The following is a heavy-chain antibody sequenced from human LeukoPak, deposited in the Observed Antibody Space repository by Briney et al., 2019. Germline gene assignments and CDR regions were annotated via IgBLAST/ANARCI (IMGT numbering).Heavy chain of an antibody. Sequence: SETLSLTCAVYGGSFSGYYWSWIRQPPGKGLEWIGEINHSGSTNYNPSLKGRVTISVDTSKNQFSLKLSSVTAADTAVYYCARGSGRYSSGWFAYWGQGTLVTVSS. D-gene: IGHD6-19*01. CDR3: ARGSGRYSSGWFAY. J-gene: IGHJ4*02. CDR2: INHSGST. V-gene: IGHV4-34*01. CDR1: GGSFSGYY.